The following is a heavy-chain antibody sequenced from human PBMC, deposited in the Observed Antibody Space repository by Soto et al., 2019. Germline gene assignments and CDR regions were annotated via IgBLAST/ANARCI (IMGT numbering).Heavy chain of an antibody. J-gene: IGHJ6*02. CDR2: INPNSGGT. CDR3: ARDGVDTATGYYYGMDV. CDR1: GHTFTGYY. Sequence: ASVKVSCKASGHTFTGYYMHWVRQAPGQGLEWMGWINPNSGGTNYAQTFQGWVTMTRDTSISTAYMELSSLRSDDTAVYYCARDGVDTATGYYYGMDVWGEGTTVTLCS. V-gene: IGHV1-2*04. D-gene: IGHD5-18*01.